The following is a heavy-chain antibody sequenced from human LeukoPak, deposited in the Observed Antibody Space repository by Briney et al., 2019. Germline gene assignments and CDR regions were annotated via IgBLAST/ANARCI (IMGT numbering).Heavy chain of an antibody. V-gene: IGHV3-43D*03. Sequence: PGGSLRLSCAASGFTFDDYTMHWVRQAPGKGLEWVSLISWDGGSTYYADSVKGRFTISRDNSKNSLYLQMNSLRAEDTALYYCAKGRDNYGSGGSADYFDYWGQGTLVTVSS. CDR1: GFTFDDYT. CDR2: ISWDGGST. J-gene: IGHJ4*02. CDR3: AKGRDNYGSGGSADYFDY. D-gene: IGHD3-10*01.